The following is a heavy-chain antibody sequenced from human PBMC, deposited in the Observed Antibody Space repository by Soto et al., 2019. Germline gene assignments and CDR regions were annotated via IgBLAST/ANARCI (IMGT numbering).Heavy chain of an antibody. V-gene: IGHV3-21*01. Sequence: GGSLRLSCAAPGFTFSSYSMNWVHQAPGKGLEWVSSISSSSSYIYYADSVKGRFTISRDNAKNSLYLQMNSLRAEDTAVYYCARAQGHNSDAFGIWGQGTMVTVSS. CDR2: ISSSSSYI. CDR3: ARAQGHNSDAFGI. J-gene: IGHJ3*02. D-gene: IGHD3-16*01. CDR1: GFTFSSYS.